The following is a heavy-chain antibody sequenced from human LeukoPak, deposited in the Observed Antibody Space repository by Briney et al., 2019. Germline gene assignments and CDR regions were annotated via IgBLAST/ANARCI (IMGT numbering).Heavy chain of an antibody. D-gene: IGHD6-13*01. Sequence: PGGSLRLSCAASGFTFSNAWMSWVRQAPGKGLEWVGRIKSKTDGGTTDYAAPVKGRFTISRDDSKNTLYLQMNSLKTEDTAVYYCTTDWPYSSSWYYFDYWGQGTLVTVSS. J-gene: IGHJ4*02. V-gene: IGHV3-15*01. CDR3: TTDWPYSSSWYYFDY. CDR1: GFTFSNAW. CDR2: IKSKTDGGTT.